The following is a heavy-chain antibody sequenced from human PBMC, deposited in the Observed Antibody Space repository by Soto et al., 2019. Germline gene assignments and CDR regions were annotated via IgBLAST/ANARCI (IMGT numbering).Heavy chain of an antibody. CDR2: ISAYNGNT. V-gene: IGHV1-18*01. CDR1: GYTFTSYG. CDR3: ASSLLVGYGLEGESD. J-gene: IGHJ4*02. Sequence: QVQLVQSGAEVKKPGASVKVSCKASGYTFTSYGISWVRQAPGQGLEWMGWISAYNGNTNYAQKLQGRVTMTTDTATRTAYMELRSLRSDDTAVYYCASSLLVGYGLEGESDWGQGTLVTVSS. D-gene: IGHD5-18*01.